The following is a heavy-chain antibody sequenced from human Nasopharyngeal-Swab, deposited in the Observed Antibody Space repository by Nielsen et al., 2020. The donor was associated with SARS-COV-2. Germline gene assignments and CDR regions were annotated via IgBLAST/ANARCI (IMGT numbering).Heavy chain of an antibody. D-gene: IGHD2-2*02. CDR1: GGSISSSSYY. V-gene: IGHV4-39*01. CDR2: IYYSGST. J-gene: IGHJ5*02. Sequence: SETLSLTCTVSGGSISSSSYYWGWIRQPPGKGLEWIGSIYYSGSTYYTPSLKSRVTIPVDTSKNPFSLKLSSVTAADTAVYYCARHLGDIVVVPAAIGNWFDPWGQGTLVTVSS. CDR3: ARHLGDIVVVPAAIGNWFDP.